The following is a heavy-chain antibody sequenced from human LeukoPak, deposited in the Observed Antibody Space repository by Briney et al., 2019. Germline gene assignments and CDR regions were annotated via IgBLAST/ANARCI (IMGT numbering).Heavy chain of an antibody. D-gene: IGHD3-3*01. CDR3: ARVYSRFLEWAGNAFDI. V-gene: IGHV4-59*01. J-gene: IGHJ3*02. CDR2: IYYSGST. Sequence: SETLSLTCTVSGGSISSDYWNWIRQPPGKGLEWIGYIYYSGSTNYNPSLKSRVTISVDTSKTQFSLRLSSVTAADTAVYYCARVYSRFLEWAGNAFDIWGQGTMVTVSS. CDR1: GGSISSDY.